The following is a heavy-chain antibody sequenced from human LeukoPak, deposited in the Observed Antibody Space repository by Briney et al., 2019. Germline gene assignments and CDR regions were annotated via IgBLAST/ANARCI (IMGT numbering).Heavy chain of an antibody. CDR1: GFTFSSYS. Sequence: GGSLRLSCAASGFTFSSYSMNWVRQAPGKGLEWVSAISGSGGSTYYADSVKGRFTISRDNSKNTLYLQMNSLRAEDTAVYYCAKVLYYYDSSGNFDYWGQGTLVTVSS. J-gene: IGHJ4*02. V-gene: IGHV3-23*01. CDR2: ISGSGGST. D-gene: IGHD3-22*01. CDR3: AKVLYYYDSSGNFDY.